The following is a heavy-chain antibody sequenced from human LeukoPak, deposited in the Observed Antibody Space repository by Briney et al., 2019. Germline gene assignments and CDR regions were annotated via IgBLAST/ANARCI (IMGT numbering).Heavy chain of an antibody. CDR3: AKTTTVTTWYFDL. D-gene: IGHD4-11*01. V-gene: IGHV4-39*01. Sequence: SETLFLTCTVSGGSISGSSYYWGWIRQPPGKGLEWIGSIYYSGSTYYNPSLKSRVTISVDTSKNQFSLKLSSVTAADTAVYYCAKTTTVTTWYFDLWGRGTLVTVSS. CDR1: GGSISGSSYY. CDR2: IYYSGST. J-gene: IGHJ2*01.